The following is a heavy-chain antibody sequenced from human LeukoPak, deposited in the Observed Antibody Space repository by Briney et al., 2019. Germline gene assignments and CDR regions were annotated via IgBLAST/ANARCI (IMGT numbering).Heavy chain of an antibody. D-gene: IGHD3-22*01. V-gene: IGHV3-30-3*01. Sequence: GRSLRLSCAASGFTFSSYAMHWVRQAPGKGLEWVAVISYDGSNKYYADSVKGRFTISRDNSKNTLYLQMNSLRAEDTAVYYCARGWAYYYDSSGYYLSYYFDYWGQGTLVTVSS. CDR2: ISYDGSNK. CDR1: GFTFSSYA. CDR3: ARGWAYYYDSSGYYLSYYFDY. J-gene: IGHJ4*02.